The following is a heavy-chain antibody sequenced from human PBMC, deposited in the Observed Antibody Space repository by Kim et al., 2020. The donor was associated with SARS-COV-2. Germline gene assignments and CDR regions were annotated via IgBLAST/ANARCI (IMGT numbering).Heavy chain of an antibody. CDR2: INPNSGGT. Sequence: ASVKVSCKASGYTFTGYYMHWVRQAPGQGLEWMGRINPNSGGTNYAQKFQGRVTMTRDTSISTAYMELSRLRSDDTAVYYCARDRQESSGWSGWFDPWGQGSLVTVSS. V-gene: IGHV1-2*06. D-gene: IGHD6-19*01. CDR1: GYTFTGYY. J-gene: IGHJ5*02. CDR3: ARDRQESSGWSGWFDP.